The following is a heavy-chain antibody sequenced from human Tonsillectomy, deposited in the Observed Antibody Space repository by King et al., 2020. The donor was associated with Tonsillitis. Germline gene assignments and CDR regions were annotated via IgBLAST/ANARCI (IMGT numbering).Heavy chain of an antibody. CDR3: ARDGGYCSSTSCYGSLYYYYMDV. CDR1: GFTFSSYA. D-gene: IGHD2-2*01. V-gene: IGHV3-30-3*01. CDR2: ISYDGSNK. J-gene: IGHJ6*03. Sequence: VQLVESGGGVVQPGRSLRLSCAASGFTFSSYAMHWVRQAPGKGLEWVAVISYDGSNKYYADSVKGRFTISRDNSKNTLYLQMNSLRAEDTAVYYCARDGGYCSSTSCYGSLYYYYMDVWGKGTTVTVSS.